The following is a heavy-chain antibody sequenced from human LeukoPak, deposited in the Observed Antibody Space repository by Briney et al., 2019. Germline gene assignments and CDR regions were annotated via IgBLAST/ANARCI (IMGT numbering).Heavy chain of an antibody. V-gene: IGHV1-69*04. CDR1: GYTFTSYA. D-gene: IGHD5-12*01. CDR2: IIPILGIA. Sequence: SVKVSCKASGYTFTSYAISWVRQAPGQGLEWMGRIIPILGIANYAQKFQGRVTITADKSTSTAYMELSSLRSEDTAVYYCARERGYSGYDYVGPFDYWGQGTLVTVSS. CDR3: ARERGYSGYDYVGPFDY. J-gene: IGHJ4*02.